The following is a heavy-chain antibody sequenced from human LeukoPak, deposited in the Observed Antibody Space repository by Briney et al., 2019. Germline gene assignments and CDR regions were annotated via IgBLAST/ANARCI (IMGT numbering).Heavy chain of an antibody. D-gene: IGHD3-3*01. J-gene: IGHJ3*02. V-gene: IGHV3-49*04. Sequence: GGSLRLSCTASGFTFGDYAMSWVRQAPGKGLEWVGFIRSKAYGGTTEYAASVRGRFTISRDDSKSIAYLQMNSLKTEDTAVYYCTREITIFGVVIHDAFDIWGQGTMVTVSS. CDR1: GFTFGDYA. CDR3: TREITIFGVVIHDAFDI. CDR2: IRSKAYGGTT.